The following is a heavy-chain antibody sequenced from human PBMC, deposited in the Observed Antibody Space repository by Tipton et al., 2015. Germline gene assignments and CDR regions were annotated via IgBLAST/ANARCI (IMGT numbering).Heavy chain of an antibody. Sequence: SLRLSCAASGFTFSIYAIHWVRQAPGKGLEWVSSISSLSSYIYYADSVKGRFTISRDNAQNSLFLQMNSLRAEDTAVYYCARVYSSGWHFDYWGQGTLVTVSS. CDR1: GFTFSIYA. CDR3: ARVYSSGWHFDY. D-gene: IGHD6-19*01. J-gene: IGHJ4*02. V-gene: IGHV3-21*01. CDR2: ISSLSSYI.